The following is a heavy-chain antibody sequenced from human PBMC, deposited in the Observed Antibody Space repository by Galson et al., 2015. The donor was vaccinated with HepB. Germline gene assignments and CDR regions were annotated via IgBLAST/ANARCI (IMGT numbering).Heavy chain of an antibody. CDR1: GGSFSGYY. Sequence: LSLTCAVYGGSFSGYYWSWIRQPPGKGLEWIGEINHSGSTNYNPSLKSRVTISVDTSKNEFSLKLSSVTAADTAVYYCARGYYGSGRLDYWGQGILVTVSS. J-gene: IGHJ4*02. D-gene: IGHD3-10*01. CDR2: INHSGST. V-gene: IGHV4-34*01. CDR3: ARGYYGSGRLDY.